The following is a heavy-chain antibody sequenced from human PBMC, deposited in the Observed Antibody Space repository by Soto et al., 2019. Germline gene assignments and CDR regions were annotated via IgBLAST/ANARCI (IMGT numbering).Heavy chain of an antibody. Sequence: PGGSLRLSCVASGFIFTDYSITWIRQAPGKGLEWVSYITTGGETTLYADSVKGRFTISRDNAKKALSLEMNSLRVDDTAVYYCARDPQRRDGYNFDSWGPGTLVTVSS. CDR2: ITTGGETT. CDR1: GFIFTDYS. D-gene: IGHD5-12*01. J-gene: IGHJ4*02. V-gene: IGHV3-11*01. CDR3: ARDPQRRDGYNFDS.